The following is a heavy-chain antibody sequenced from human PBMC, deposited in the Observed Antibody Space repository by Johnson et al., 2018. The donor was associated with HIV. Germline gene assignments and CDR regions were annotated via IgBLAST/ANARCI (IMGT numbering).Heavy chain of an antibody. CDR2: IYSGGST. CDR3: ARDLTSIAVAGTGAVDI. CDR1: GFTVSSNY. V-gene: IGHV3-66*01. Sequence: VKLVESGGGLVQPGGSLRLSCAASGFTVSSNYMSWVRQAPGKGLEWVSVIYSGGSTYYADSVKGRFTISRDNSKNTLYLQMNSLRAEDTAVYYCARDLTSIAVAGTGAVDIWGQGTMVTVSS. J-gene: IGHJ3*02. D-gene: IGHD6-19*01.